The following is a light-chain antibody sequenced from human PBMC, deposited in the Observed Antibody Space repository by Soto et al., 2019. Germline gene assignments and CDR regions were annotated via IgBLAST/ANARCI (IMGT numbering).Light chain of an antibody. CDR2: DAS. Sequence: DIQMTQSPSSLSASVGDRVTITCRASQSISRWLAWYQEKPGKAPKVLIYDASNLESGVPSRFSGSGSGTEFTRTIIRLQPDDFATDYCQQYSSYWTFGQGTKVEI. V-gene: IGKV1-5*01. J-gene: IGKJ1*01. CDR3: QQYSSYWT. CDR1: QSISRW.